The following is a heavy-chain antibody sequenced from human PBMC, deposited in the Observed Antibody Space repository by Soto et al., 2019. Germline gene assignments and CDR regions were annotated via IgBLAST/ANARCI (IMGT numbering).Heavy chain of an antibody. D-gene: IGHD6-19*01. CDR2: IIPIFGTA. J-gene: IGHJ6*02. CDR3: ASRIAVAGKGYYYYGMDV. CDR1: GGTFSSYA. Sequence: ASVKVSCKASGGTFSSYAISWVRQAPGQGLEWMGGIIPIFGTANYAQKFQGRVTITAGESTSTAYMELSSLRSEDTAVYYCASRIAVAGKGYYYYGMDVWGQGTTVTVSS. V-gene: IGHV1-69*13.